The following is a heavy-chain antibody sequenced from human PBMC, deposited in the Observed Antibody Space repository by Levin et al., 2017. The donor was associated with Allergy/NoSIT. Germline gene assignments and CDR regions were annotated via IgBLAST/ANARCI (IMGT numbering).Heavy chain of an antibody. V-gene: IGHV3-23*01. J-gene: IGHJ4*02. CDR1: GFTFSSYA. D-gene: IGHD5-24*01. Sequence: PGGSLRLSCAASGFTFSSYAMSWVRQAPGKGLEWVSAISGSGGSTYYADSVKGRFTISRDNSKNTLYLQMNSLRAEDTAVYYCARRRDGYNYYFDYWGQGTLVTVSS. CDR3: ARRRDGYNYYFDY. CDR2: ISGSGGST.